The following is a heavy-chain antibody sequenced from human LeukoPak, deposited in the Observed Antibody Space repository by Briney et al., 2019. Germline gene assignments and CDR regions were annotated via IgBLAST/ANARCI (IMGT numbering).Heavy chain of an antibody. J-gene: IGHJ4*02. V-gene: IGHV3-11*01. CDR1: GSTFSDFY. CDR3: ARDLSTSSEDWWDY. Sequence: PGGSLRLSCAASGSTFSDFYMSWIRQAPGKGLEWISYISSGGSSIYYADSVRGRFTISRDNAKNSLYLQMNTLRAEDTAVYYCARDLSTSSEDWWDYWGQGTLVTVSS. CDR2: ISSGGSSI. D-gene: IGHD6-13*01.